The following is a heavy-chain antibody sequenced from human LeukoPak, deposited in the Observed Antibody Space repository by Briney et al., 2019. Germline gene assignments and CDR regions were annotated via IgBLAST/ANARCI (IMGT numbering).Heavy chain of an antibody. CDR2: ISGSGGST. D-gene: IGHD3-3*01. J-gene: IGHJ4*02. V-gene: IGHV3-23*01. CDR3: AKTTYYDSLSGPRYFDY. Sequence: PGGSLRLACAASGFTFSSYAMSWVRQAPGKGLEWVSAISGSGGSTYYADSVKGRFTISRDNSKNTLYLQMNSLRAEDTAVYYCAKTTYYDSLSGPRYFDYWGQGTLVTVSS. CDR1: GFTFSSYA.